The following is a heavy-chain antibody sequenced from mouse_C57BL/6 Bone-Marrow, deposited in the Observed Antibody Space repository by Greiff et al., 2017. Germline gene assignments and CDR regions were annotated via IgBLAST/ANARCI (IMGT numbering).Heavy chain of an antibody. CDR3: ARGTGHWYFDV. D-gene: IGHD3-3*01. V-gene: IGHV1-82*01. J-gene: IGHJ1*03. CDR2: IYPGDGDT. CDR1: GYAFSSSW. Sequence: QFQLQQSGPELVKPGASVKISCKASGYAFSSSWMNWVKQRPGKGLEWIGRIYPGDGDTNYNGKFKGKATLTADKSSSTAYMQLSSLTSEDSAVYFCARGTGHWYFDVWGTGTTVTVSS.